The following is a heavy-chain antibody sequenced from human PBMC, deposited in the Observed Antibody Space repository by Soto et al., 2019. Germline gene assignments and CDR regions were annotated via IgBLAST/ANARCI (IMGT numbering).Heavy chain of an antibody. V-gene: IGHV4-31*03. D-gene: IGHD4-17*01. J-gene: IGHJ4*02. Sequence: QVQLQESGPGLVKPSQTLSLTCTVSGGSISTGGYYWTWIRQHPGKGLEWIGYIYYSGSTYYNPSLKSRVTISVGTSKNQFSLKLSSVTAADTAVYYCAIGLSVTLFDNWGQGTLVTVSS. CDR2: IYYSGST. CDR1: GGSISTGGYY. CDR3: AIGLSVTLFDN.